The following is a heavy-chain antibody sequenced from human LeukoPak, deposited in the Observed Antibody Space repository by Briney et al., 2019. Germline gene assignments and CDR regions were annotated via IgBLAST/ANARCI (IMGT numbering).Heavy chain of an antibody. Sequence: GASVKVSCKASGYTFTSYGISWVRQAPGQGLEWMGWISAYNGNTNYAQKLQGRVTMTTGTSTSTAYMELSSLRSEDSAVYYCARGLVSYESSELTWLMISSWGQGTVVTVSS. V-gene: IGHV1-18*01. D-gene: IGHD3-22*01. CDR3: ARGLVSYESSELTWLMISS. CDR2: ISAYNGNT. CDR1: GYTFTSYG. J-gene: IGHJ5*02.